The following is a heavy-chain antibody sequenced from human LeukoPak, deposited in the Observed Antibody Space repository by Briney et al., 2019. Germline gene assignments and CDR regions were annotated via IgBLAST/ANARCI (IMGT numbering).Heavy chain of an antibody. J-gene: IGHJ4*02. D-gene: IGHD1-26*01. CDR1: GGSISTYY. Sequence: SETLSLTCSVSGGSISTYYWSWVRQTPGKGLEWIGYVYYSGTTNYNPSLKGRVTISSDTSKNQFSLNLRSVNVADTAIYYCARHGGSLGYFDSWGQGTPVTVSS. CDR2: VYYSGTT. V-gene: IGHV4-59*08. CDR3: ARHGGSLGYFDS.